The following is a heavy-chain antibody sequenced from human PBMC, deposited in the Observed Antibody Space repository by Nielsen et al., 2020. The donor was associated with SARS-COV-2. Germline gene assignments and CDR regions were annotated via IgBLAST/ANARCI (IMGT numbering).Heavy chain of an antibody. CDR3: ARQGPLGNTIFGVVIIHNWFDP. V-gene: IGHV1-8*01. J-gene: IGHJ5*02. D-gene: IGHD3-3*01. CDR1: GYTFTSYD. Sequence: ASVKVSCKASGYTFTSYDINWVRQATGQGLEWMGWMNPNSGNTGYAQKFQGRVTMTRNTSISTAYMELSSLRSEDTAVYYCARQGPLGNTIFGVVIIHNWFDPWGQGTLVTVSS. CDR2: MNPNSGNT.